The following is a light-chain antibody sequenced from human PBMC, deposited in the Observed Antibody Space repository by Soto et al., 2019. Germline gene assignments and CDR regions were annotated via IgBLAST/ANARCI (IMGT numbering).Light chain of an antibody. V-gene: IGKV2-28*01. CDR3: MQALQTPPYT. J-gene: IGKJ2*01. CDR1: QSLLHSNGHNY. CDR2: VVS. Sequence: DIVMTQSPLSLPVTLGESASISCRSSQSLLHSNGHNYLVWYLQKPGQSPQLLIYVVSNRASGVPDRCSGIGSGGYFTLRISRVEADDVRVYYSMQALQTPPYTFGQGTKLEIK.